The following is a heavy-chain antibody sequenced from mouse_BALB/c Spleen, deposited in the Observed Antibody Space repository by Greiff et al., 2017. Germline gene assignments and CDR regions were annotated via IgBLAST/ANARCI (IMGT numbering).Heavy chain of an antibody. CDR1: GFTFSDFY. V-gene: IGHV7-1*02. CDR2: SRNKANDYTT. J-gene: IGHJ1*01. D-gene: IGHD1-2*01. Sequence: EVKVVESGGGLVQPGGSLRLSCATSGFTFSDFYMEWVRQPPGKRLEWIAASRNKANDYTTEYSASVKGRFIVSRDTSQSILYLQMNALRAEDTAIYYCARDGDYGRYFDVWGAGTTVTVSS. CDR3: ARDGDYGRYFDV.